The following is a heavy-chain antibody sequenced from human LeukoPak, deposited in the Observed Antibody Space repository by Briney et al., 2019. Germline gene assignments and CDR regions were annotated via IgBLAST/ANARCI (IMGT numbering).Heavy chain of an antibody. Sequence: GGSLRLSCAASGFTFSSYSMNWVRQAPGKGLEWVSYISSSSSTIYYADSVKGRFTISRDNAKNSLYLQMNSLRAEDTAVYYCARERGYSYGYGDYWGQGTLVTVSS. CDR3: ARERGYSYGYGDY. V-gene: IGHV3-48*01. J-gene: IGHJ4*02. D-gene: IGHD5-18*01. CDR2: ISSSSSTI. CDR1: GFTFSSYS.